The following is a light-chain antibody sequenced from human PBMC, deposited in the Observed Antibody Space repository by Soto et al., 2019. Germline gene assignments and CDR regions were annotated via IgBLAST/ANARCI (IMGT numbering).Light chain of an antibody. CDR1: QSVSSSY. V-gene: IGKV3-20*01. CDR2: GAS. Sequence: DIVLTQSPGTLSLSPGERATLSCRDSQSVSSSYLAWYQQKPGQAPRLLIYGASSRATGIPDRFSGSGSGTDFTLTISRLEPEDFAGYYCQQYGSSRTVGQGTMVDSK. J-gene: IGKJ1*01. CDR3: QQYGSSRT.